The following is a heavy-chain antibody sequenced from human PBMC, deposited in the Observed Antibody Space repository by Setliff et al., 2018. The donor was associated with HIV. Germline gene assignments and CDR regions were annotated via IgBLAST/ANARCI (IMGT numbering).Heavy chain of an antibody. CDR2: IYYDGRT. Sequence: PSETLSLTFTVSGGSIRTGAYYWGWIRQPPGKGLEWIGSIYYDGRTFYKPSLKSRLTISVDTSKNQFSLSLNSVTAADTAVYFCARGGAGSADFDSWGQGTLVTVSS. V-gene: IGHV4-39*07. D-gene: IGHD3-16*01. CDR3: ARGGAGSADFDS. CDR1: GGSIRTGAYY. J-gene: IGHJ5*01.